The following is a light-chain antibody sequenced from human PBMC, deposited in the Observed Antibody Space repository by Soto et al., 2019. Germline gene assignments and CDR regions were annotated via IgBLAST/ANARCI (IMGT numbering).Light chain of an antibody. CDR3: QSYDTSLSVV. Sequence: QSVLTQPPSVSGAPGQRVTISCTGSSSNIGAGYDVDWYQQLPGTAPKLLMYANSNRPSGVPDRFSGSKSGTSASLAITGLQAEDEADYYCQSYDTSLSVVFGGGTKLTVL. CDR1: SSNIGAGYD. J-gene: IGLJ2*01. V-gene: IGLV1-40*01. CDR2: ANS.